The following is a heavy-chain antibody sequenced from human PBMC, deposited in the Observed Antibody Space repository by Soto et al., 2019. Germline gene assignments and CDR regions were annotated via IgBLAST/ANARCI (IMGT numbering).Heavy chain of an antibody. Sequence: PGGSLRLSCAASGFTFSNAWMSWVRQAPGKGLEWVGRIKSKADGGTTDYAAPVKGRFTISRDDSKNTLYLQMNSLKTEDTAVYYCTTPARAGYDMITFGGVIVTAANPFDYWGQGTLVTVSS. D-gene: IGHD3-16*02. CDR2: IKSKADGGTT. CDR1: GFTFSNAW. J-gene: IGHJ4*02. CDR3: TTPARAGYDMITFGGVIVTAANPFDY. V-gene: IGHV3-15*01.